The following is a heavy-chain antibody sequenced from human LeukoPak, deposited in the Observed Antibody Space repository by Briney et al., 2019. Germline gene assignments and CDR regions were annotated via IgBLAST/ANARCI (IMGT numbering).Heavy chain of an antibody. CDR2: ISAYNGNT. CDR1: GYTFTSYG. CDR3: ARDARYCSGGSCYMFDY. Sequence: ASVKVSCKASGYTFTSYGISWVRQDPGQGLECMGWISAYNGNTNYAQKLQGRVTMTTDTSTSTAYMELRSLRADDTAVYYCARDARYCSGGSCYMFDYWGQGTLVTVSS. J-gene: IGHJ4*02. D-gene: IGHD2-15*01. V-gene: IGHV1-18*01.